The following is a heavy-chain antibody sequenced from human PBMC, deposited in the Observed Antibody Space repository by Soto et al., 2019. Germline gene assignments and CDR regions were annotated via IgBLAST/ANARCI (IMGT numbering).Heavy chain of an antibody. CDR2: IKEDGTEQ. Sequence: SLRLSCAASGFSFSGYWMSWVRQAPGKGPEWVANIKEDGTEQHYVDSVKGRFTISRDNSENSLFLQMNNLRAEDSAIYYCAITTSTVSYWFDPWGPGTQVTVS. V-gene: IGHV3-7*03. CDR3: AITTSTVSYWFDP. D-gene: IGHD4-4*01. J-gene: IGHJ5*02. CDR1: GFSFSGYW.